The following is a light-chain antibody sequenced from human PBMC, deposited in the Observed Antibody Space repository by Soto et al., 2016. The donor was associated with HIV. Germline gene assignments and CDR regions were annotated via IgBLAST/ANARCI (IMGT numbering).Light chain of an antibody. Sequence: SYALTQPPSVSVSPGQTASITCSGDNLGDTFVCWYHQRPGQSPVLVIYQDSKRPSGIPERFSGSNSGNTATLTISGTQVVDEGDYYCQAVDTNTPCSFFDGGTKLTVL. J-gene: IGLJ2*01. CDR2: QDS. CDR3: QAVDTNTPCSF. CDR1: NLGDTF. V-gene: IGLV3-1*01.